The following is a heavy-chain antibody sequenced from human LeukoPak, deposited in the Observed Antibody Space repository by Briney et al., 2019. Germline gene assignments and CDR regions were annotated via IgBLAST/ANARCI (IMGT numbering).Heavy chain of an antibody. CDR3: ARGGYCSSTSCYSLDY. CDR2: IYHSGST. J-gene: IGHJ4*02. Sequence: PSETLSLTCAVSGGSIGSGGYSWSWIRQPPGKGLEWIGYIYHSGSTYYNPSLKSRVTISVDRSKNQFSLKLSSVTAADTAVYYCARGGYCSSTSCYSLDYWGQGTLVTVSS. CDR1: GGSIGSGGYS. V-gene: IGHV4-30-2*01. D-gene: IGHD2-2*01.